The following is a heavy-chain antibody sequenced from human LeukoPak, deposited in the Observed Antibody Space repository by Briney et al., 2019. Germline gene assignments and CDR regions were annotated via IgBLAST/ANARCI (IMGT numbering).Heavy chain of an antibody. CDR3: IDY. D-gene: IGHD3-10*01. CDR2: IHYSGNT. Sequence: PSETLSLMCTVTGGSISGYYWTWIRQSPGKGLESIGHIHYSGNTEYNPSLKSRVTMSVNSLTAADTADYYCARGGGARRLGWIDYWGQGILVTVSS. V-gene: IGHV4-59*01. J-gene: IGHJ4*02. CDR1: GGSISGYY.